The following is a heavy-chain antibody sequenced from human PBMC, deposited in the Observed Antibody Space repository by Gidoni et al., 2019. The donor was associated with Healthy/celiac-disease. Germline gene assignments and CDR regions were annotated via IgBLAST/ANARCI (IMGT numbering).Heavy chain of an antibody. J-gene: IGHJ4*02. CDR2: IRSKAYGGTT. Sequence: EVQLVESGGGLVQPGRSLRLSCRASGFTFGDYAMSWFRQAQGKGLAWVGFIRSKAYGGTTEYAASVKGRFTISRDDSKSIAYLQMNSLKTEDTAVYYCTRVYNWNGNDYWGQGTLVTVSS. CDR3: TRVYNWNGNDY. V-gene: IGHV3-49*03. D-gene: IGHD1-1*01. CDR1: GFTFGDYA.